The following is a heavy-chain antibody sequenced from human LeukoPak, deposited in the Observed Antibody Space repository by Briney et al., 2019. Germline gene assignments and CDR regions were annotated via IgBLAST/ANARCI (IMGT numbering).Heavy chain of an antibody. CDR1: GFTFRSHW. Sequence: GGSLRLSCAASGFTFRSHWMSWVRQAPGKGLEWVANIREDGSERKYVDSVKGRFTISRDNAKNSLYLQMNSLRAEDTAVYYCARDAVVGANDFWGQGTLVTVSS. CDR2: IREDGSER. CDR3: ARDAVVGANDF. J-gene: IGHJ4*02. D-gene: IGHD1-26*01. V-gene: IGHV3-7*01.